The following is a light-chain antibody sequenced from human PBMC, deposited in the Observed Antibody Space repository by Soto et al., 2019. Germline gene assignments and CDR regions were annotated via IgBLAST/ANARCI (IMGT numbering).Light chain of an antibody. Sequence: QSALTQPPSASGSPGQSVTISCTGTSSDVGAYNYVSWYQQYPGKVTKLIIYEVTQRPSGVPDRFSASKSGNTASLTVSGLQADDEADYYCSSHGGANNFYVFGTGTKLTVL. CDR3: SSHGGANNFYV. J-gene: IGLJ1*01. CDR2: EVT. CDR1: SSDVGAYNY. V-gene: IGLV2-8*01.